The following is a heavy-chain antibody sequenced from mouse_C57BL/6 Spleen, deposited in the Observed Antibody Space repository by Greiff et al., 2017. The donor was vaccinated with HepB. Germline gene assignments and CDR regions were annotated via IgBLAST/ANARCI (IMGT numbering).Heavy chain of an antibody. Sequence: EVNLVESGGGLVKPGGSLKLSCAASGFTFSSYAMSWVRQTPEKRLEWVATISDGGSYTYYPDNVKGRFTIARDNAKNNLYLQMSHLKSEDTAMYYCARVVDSSGSAWFAYWGQRTLVTVSA. CDR3: ARVVDSSGSAWFAY. CDR1: GFTFSSYA. J-gene: IGHJ3*01. D-gene: IGHD3-2*02. CDR2: ISDGGSYT. V-gene: IGHV5-4*03.